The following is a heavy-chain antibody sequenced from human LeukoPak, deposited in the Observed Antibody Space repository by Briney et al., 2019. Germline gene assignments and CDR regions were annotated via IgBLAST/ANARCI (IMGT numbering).Heavy chain of an antibody. Sequence: SETLSLTCTVSGGSLSSYYWSWIRQPPRKGLEWIGYIYYSGSTNYNPSLKSRVTISVDTSKDKFSLKLSSVTAADTAVYYCARHPLYCTNGVCRYYYYMDVWGKGTTVTVSS. D-gene: IGHD2-8*01. CDR2: IYYSGST. CDR3: ARHPLYCTNGVCRYYYYMDV. V-gene: IGHV4-59*08. CDR1: GGSLSSYY. J-gene: IGHJ6*03.